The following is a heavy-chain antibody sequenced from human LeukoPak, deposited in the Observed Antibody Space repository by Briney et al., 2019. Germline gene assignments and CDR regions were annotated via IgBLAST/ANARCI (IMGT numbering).Heavy chain of an antibody. V-gene: IGHV3-48*04. D-gene: IGHD3-3*01. CDR1: GFTFSSYS. CDR3: VREALEWLLGYFDY. J-gene: IGHJ4*02. CDR2: ISSSGSTI. Sequence: PGGSLRLSCAASGFTFSSYSMNWVRQAPGKGLEWVSYISSSGSTIYYADSVKGRFTISRDNAKNSLYLQMNSLRAEDTAVYYCVREALEWLLGYFDYWGQGTLVTVSS.